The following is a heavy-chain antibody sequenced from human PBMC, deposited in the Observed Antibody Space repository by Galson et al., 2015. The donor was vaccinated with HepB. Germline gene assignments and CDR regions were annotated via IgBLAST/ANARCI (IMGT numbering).Heavy chain of an antibody. D-gene: IGHD3-3*01. V-gene: IGHV3-23*01. Sequence: SLRLSCAASGFTFSSYAMSWVRQAPGKGLEWVSAISGSGGSTYYADSVKGRFTISRDNSKNTLYLQMNSLRAEDTAVYYCAKGGPPHRVYDFWSGYSQYYFDYWGQGTLVTVSS. CDR2: ISGSGGST. J-gene: IGHJ4*02. CDR1: GFTFSSYA. CDR3: AKGGPPHRVYDFWSGYSQYYFDY.